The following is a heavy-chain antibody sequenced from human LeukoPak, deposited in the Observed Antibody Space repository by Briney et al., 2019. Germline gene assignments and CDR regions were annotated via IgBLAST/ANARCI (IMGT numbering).Heavy chain of an antibody. D-gene: IGHD3-3*01. CDR3: ASAYASYDFWSGYENFDF. CDR2: IRQDGGEK. Sequence: GGSLRLPCAASGIRFTTHWMNWVRQAPGKGLEWVASIRQDGGEKKYVDSVKGRFTISRDLAQNSLFLQMNSLRVEDTAVYYCASAYASYDFWSGYENFDFWGQGTLVTVSS. CDR1: GIRFTTHW. V-gene: IGHV3-7*01. J-gene: IGHJ4*02.